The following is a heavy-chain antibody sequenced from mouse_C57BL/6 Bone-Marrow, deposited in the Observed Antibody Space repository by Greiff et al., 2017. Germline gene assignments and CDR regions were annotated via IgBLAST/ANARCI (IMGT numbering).Heavy chain of an antibody. V-gene: IGHV1-64*01. CDR2: IHPNSGST. CDR1: GYTFTSYW. J-gene: IGHJ2*01. Sequence: QVQLQQPGAELVKPGASVKLSCKASGYTFTSYWMHWVKQRPGQGLEWIGMIHPNSGSTNYNEKFKSKATLTVDKSSSTAYMQLSSLTSEDSAVYYCASSGGWLRRDYWGQGTTLTVSS. D-gene: IGHD2-2*01. CDR3: ASSGGWLRRDY.